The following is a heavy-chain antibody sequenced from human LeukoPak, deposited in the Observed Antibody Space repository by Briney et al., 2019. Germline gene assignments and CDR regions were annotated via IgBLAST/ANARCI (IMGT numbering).Heavy chain of an antibody. J-gene: IGHJ4*02. D-gene: IGHD3-22*01. Sequence: PGRSLRLSCAASGFTVSSNYRSWVRQAPGKGLECVSVIYSDGDTYYADSVKGRFTISRDNSKNTLYLQMNSLRAEDTAVYYCAKVASSSGYYPFPFDYWGQGTLVTVSS. CDR1: GFTVSSNY. CDR3: AKVASSSGYYPFPFDY. V-gene: IGHV3-53*01. CDR2: IYSDGDT.